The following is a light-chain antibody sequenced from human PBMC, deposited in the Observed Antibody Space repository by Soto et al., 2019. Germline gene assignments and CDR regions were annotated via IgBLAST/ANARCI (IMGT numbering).Light chain of an antibody. J-gene: IGKJ1*01. CDR2: GAS. Sequence: EIIFTHSPDTLSLSKGERATLSCRASQSVSSSYLAWYQQKPGQAPRLLIYGASSRATGIPDRFSGSGSGTDFTLTISRLEPEDFAVYYCQQYGSSPWTFGQGTKVDIK. CDR3: QQYGSSPWT. CDR1: QSVSSSY. V-gene: IGKV3-20*01.